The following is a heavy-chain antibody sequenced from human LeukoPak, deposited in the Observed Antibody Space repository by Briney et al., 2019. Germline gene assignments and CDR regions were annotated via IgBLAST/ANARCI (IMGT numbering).Heavy chain of an antibody. J-gene: IGHJ4*02. CDR2: ISSSSSTI. Sequence: GGSLRLSCAASGFTFSSYNINWVRQAPGKGLEWVSYISSSSSTIYYADSVKGRFTISRDNAKNSLYLQMSSLRAEDTAVHYCAREPTTVVTKHFDYWGQGTLVTVSS. D-gene: IGHD4-23*01. V-gene: IGHV3-48*04. CDR1: GFTFSSYN. CDR3: AREPTTVVTKHFDY.